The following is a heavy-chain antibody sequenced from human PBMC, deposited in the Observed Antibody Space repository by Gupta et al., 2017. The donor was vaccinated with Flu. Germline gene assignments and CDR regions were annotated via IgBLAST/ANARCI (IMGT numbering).Heavy chain of an antibody. CDR1: GFSLSNARMG. V-gene: IGHV2-26*01. Sequence: QVTLKESGPVLVKPTETLTLTCTVSGFSLSNARMGVSWIRQPPGKALEWLAHISSNDEKSYSPSLKSRLTISKDTSNSQVVLTMTNMDPGDTATYYCARVHFYGFGGLYYFDYWGQGTLVPVSS. CDR2: ISSNDEK. J-gene: IGHJ4*02. D-gene: IGHD3-10*01. CDR3: ARVHFYGFGGLYYFDY.